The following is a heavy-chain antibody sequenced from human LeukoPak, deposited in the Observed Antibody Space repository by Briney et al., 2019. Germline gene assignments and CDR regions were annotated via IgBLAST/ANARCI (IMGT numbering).Heavy chain of an antibody. D-gene: IGHD4-17*01. CDR2: INHSGST. V-gene: IGHV4-30-2*01. CDR3: ARGPYGSFGY. Sequence: SSQTLSLTCTVSGGSISSGGYYWSWIRQPPGKGLEWIGEINHSGSTNYNPSLKSRVTISVDTSKNQFSLKLSSVTAADTAVYYCARGPYGSFGYWGQGTLVTVSS. CDR1: GGSISSGGYY. J-gene: IGHJ4*02.